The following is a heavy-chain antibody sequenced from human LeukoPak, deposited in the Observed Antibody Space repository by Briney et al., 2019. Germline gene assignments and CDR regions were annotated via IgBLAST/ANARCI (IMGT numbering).Heavy chain of an antibody. Sequence: PGGSLRLSCAASGFTFISYSMSWVRQAPGKGLEWVSAISGSGGSTYYADSVKGRFTISRDNSKNTLYLQMNSLRAEDTAVYYCAKGVEGWPYYSDYWGQGTLVTVSS. CDR3: AKGVEGWPYYSDY. V-gene: IGHV3-23*01. CDR2: ISGSGGST. J-gene: IGHJ4*02. D-gene: IGHD2-15*01. CDR1: GFTFISYS.